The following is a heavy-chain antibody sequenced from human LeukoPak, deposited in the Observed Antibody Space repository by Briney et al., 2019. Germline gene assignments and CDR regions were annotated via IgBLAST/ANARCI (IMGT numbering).Heavy chain of an antibody. Sequence: SETLSLTCTVSGGSISSSSYYWGWIRQPPRKGLEWIGSIYYSGSTYYNPSLKSRVTISVDTSKNQFSLKLSSVTAADTAVYYCARPAGSSSWGGLGYYFDYWGQGTLVTVSS. CDR1: GGSISSSSYY. V-gene: IGHV4-39*01. CDR3: ARPAGSSSWGGLGYYFDY. J-gene: IGHJ4*02. D-gene: IGHD6-6*01. CDR2: IYYSGST.